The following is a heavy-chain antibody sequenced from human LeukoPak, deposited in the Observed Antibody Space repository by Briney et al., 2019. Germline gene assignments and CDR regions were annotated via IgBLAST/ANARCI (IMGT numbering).Heavy chain of an antibody. J-gene: IGHJ4*02. CDR3: TRHYDSSGYWLID. D-gene: IGHD3-22*01. CDR2: IRSKAYGGTT. CDR1: GFTFGDYA. V-gene: IGHV3-49*04. Sequence: GGSLRLSCTASGFTFGDYAMSWVRQAPGKGLEWVGFIRSKAYGGTTEYAASVKGRFTISRDDSKSIAYLQMNSLKTEDTAVYYCTRHYDSSGYWLIDWGQGTLITVSS.